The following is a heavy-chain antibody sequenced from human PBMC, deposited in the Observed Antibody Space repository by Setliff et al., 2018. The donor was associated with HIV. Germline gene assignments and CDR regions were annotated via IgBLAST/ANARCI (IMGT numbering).Heavy chain of an antibody. J-gene: IGHJ4*02. CDR3: ARLTTTYYYDSSAYYHPV. CDR1: GGSASNSRYY. V-gene: IGHV4-39*07. Sequence: SETLSLTCTVSGGSASNSRYYWAWIRQPPGKGLEYIGSIYARGSTYYNPSLKSRVTISVDTSKNQFSLKLSSVTAADTAVFYCARLTTTYYYDSSAYYHPVWGQGTLVTVSS. D-gene: IGHD3-22*01. CDR2: IYARGST.